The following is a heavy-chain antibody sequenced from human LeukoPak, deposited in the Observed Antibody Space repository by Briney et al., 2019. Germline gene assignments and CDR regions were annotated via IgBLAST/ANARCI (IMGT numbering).Heavy chain of an antibody. V-gene: IGHV3-30-3*01. CDR2: ISYDGGNK. J-gene: IGHJ4*02. D-gene: IGHD6-19*01. CDR3: ARDRGQWLVTYYFDY. Sequence: PGGSLRLSCAASGFTFSSYAMHWVRQAPGKGLEWVAVISYDGGNKYYADSVKGRFTISRDNSENTLYLQMNSLRAEDTAIYYCARDRGQWLVTYYFDYWGQGTLVTVSS. CDR1: GFTFSSYA.